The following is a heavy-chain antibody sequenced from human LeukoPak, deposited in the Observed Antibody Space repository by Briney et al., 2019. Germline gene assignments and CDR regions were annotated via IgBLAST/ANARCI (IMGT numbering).Heavy chain of an antibody. CDR3: ARLLSGLFFDY. CDR1: AYIFISYC. D-gene: IGHD5-12*01. CDR2: IYPGDSDT. Sequence: GEALKISCKASAYIFISYCIGWVRQMAGKGLVWMGIIYPGDSDTRYSPSFQGQVTISADKSISPAYLQWSSLKASDTAMYYCARLLSGLFFDYWGQGTLVTVSS. J-gene: IGHJ4*02. V-gene: IGHV5-51*01.